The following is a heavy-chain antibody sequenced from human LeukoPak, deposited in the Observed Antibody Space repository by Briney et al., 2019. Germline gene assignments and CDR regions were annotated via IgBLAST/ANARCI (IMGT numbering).Heavy chain of an antibody. CDR3: ARGRSGAFDY. CDR1: GFTVSSSY. D-gene: IGHD3-10*01. CDR2: IYSGGST. Sequence: GGSLRLSCAASGFTVSSSYMSWVRQAPGKGLEWISIIYSGGSTYYADSVKGRFTISRDNSKSTLYLQMNSLRAEDTAVYYCARGRSGAFDYWGQGTLVTVSS. J-gene: IGHJ4*02. V-gene: IGHV3-66*01.